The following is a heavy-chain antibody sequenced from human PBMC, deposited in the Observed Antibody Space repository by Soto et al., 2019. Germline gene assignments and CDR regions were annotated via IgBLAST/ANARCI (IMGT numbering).Heavy chain of an antibody. CDR3: ARESRDGYNFDY. V-gene: IGHV3-13*05. D-gene: IGHD5-12*01. Sequence: PGGSLRLSCAASGFTFSSYDMHWVRQATGKGLEWVSAIGTAGDPYYPGSVKGRFTISRENAKNSVYLQMNSLRAGDTAVYYCARESRDGYNFDYWGQGTLVTVSS. CDR1: GFTFSSYD. CDR2: IGTAGDP. J-gene: IGHJ4*02.